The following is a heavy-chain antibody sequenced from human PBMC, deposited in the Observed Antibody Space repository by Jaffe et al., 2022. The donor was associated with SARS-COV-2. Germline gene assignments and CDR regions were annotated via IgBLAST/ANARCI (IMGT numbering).Heavy chain of an antibody. Sequence: QVQLQESGPGLVKPSQTLSLTCTVSGGSISSGGYYWSWIRQHPGKGLEWIGYIYYSGSTYYNPSLKSRVTISVDTSKNQFSLKLSSVTAADTAVYYCARDYYDSSGYYRGAFDIWGQGTMVTVSS. J-gene: IGHJ3*02. V-gene: IGHV4-31*03. D-gene: IGHD3-22*01. CDR3: ARDYYDSSGYYRGAFDI. CDR2: IYYSGST. CDR1: GGSISSGGYY.